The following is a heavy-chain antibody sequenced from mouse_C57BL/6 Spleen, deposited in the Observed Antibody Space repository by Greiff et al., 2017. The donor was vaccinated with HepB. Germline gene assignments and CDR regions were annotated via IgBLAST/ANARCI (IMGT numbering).Heavy chain of an antibody. CDR2: INPSSGYT. CDR3: ARSSYYGSSSFDY. J-gene: IGHJ2*01. Sequence: VQLQQSGAELAKPGASVKLSCKASGYTFTSYWMHWVKQRPGQGLEWIGYINPSSGYTKYNQKFKAKATLTADKSSSTAYMQLSSLTYEDSAVYYCARSSYYGSSSFDYWGQGTTLTVSS. D-gene: IGHD1-1*01. CDR1: GYTFTSYW. V-gene: IGHV1-7*01.